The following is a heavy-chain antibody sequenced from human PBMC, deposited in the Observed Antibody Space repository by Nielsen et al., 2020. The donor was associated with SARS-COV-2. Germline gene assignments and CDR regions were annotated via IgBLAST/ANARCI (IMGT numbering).Heavy chain of an antibody. V-gene: IGHV5-51*01. CDR2: IYPGDSDT. J-gene: IGHJ3*02. D-gene: IGHD5-18*01. Sequence: GESLKISCKGSGYSFTSYWIGWVRQMPGKGLEWMGIIYPGDSDTRYSPSFQGQVTISADKSISTAYLQWSSLKASDTATYYCARPRGLRGYSYGNDAFDIWGQGTMVTVS. CDR3: ARPRGLRGYSYGNDAFDI. CDR1: GYSFTSYW.